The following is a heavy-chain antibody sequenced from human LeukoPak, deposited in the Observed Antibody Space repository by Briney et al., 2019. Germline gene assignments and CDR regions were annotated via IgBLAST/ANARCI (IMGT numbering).Heavy chain of an antibody. CDR1: GFTFSSFA. CDR3: ARGTPSSGWYFFGTALASDAFDI. J-gene: IGHJ3*02. V-gene: IGHV3-64D*06. Sequence: GGSLRLSCAASGFTFSSFAMHWVRQAPGKGLEYLSAIYSDGSRTYYADSVKGRFTVSRDNSKNTLYFEMSSLRVEDTAVYYCARGTPSSGWYFFGTALASDAFDIWGQGTMVTVSS. D-gene: IGHD6-19*01. CDR2: IYSDGSRT.